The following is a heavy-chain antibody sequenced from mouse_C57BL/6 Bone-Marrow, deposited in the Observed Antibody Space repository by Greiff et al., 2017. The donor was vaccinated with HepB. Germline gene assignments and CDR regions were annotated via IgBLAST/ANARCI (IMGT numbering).Heavy chain of an antibody. D-gene: IGHD1-1*01. Sequence: DVQLQESGGGLVQPGGSLKLSCAASGFTFSDYYMYWVRQTPEKRLEWVAYISNGGGSTYYPETVKGRFTISRDNAKNTLYLQMSRLKSEDTAMYYCARMYYYGSTNYYAMDYWGQGTSVTVSS. J-gene: IGHJ4*01. V-gene: IGHV5-12*01. CDR2: ISNGGGST. CDR1: GFTFSDYY. CDR3: ARMYYYGSTNYYAMDY.